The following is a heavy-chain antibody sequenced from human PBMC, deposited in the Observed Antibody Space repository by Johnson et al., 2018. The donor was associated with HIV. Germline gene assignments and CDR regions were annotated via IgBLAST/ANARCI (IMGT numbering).Heavy chain of an antibody. J-gene: IGHJ3*02. Sequence: QVQLVESGGGVVQPGRSLRLSCAASGFTFSSYAMHWVRQAPAKGLEWVAIISYDGGDKDYADSVKGRFTISRDNSKNTLYLQMNSLRAEDTAVYYCARENWGQRMNAFDIWGQGTMVTVSS. CDR2: ISYDGGDK. CDR3: ARENWGQRMNAFDI. V-gene: IGHV3-30*04. D-gene: IGHD7-27*01. CDR1: GFTFSSYA.